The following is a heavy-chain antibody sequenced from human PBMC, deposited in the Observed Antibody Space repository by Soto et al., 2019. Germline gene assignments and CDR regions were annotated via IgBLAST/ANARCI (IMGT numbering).Heavy chain of an antibody. CDR3: ARGRGGYCSGGSCYPDY. V-gene: IGHV1-69*02. CDR2: IIPILGIA. D-gene: IGHD2-15*01. Sequence: QVQLVQSGAEVKKPGSSVKVSCKASGGTFSSYTISWVRQAPGQGLEWMGRIIPILGIANYAQKFQGRVTITADKCTSTAYMELSSLSSEDTAVYYCARGRGGYCSGGSCYPDYWGQGTLVTVSS. J-gene: IGHJ4*02. CDR1: GGTFSSYT.